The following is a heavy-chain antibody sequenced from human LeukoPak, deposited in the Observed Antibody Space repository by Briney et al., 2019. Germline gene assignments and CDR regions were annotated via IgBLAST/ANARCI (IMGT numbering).Heavy chain of an antibody. CDR2: IYSGGST. V-gene: IGHV3-53*01. Sequence: PGGSLRLSCAASGFTVSSNYMSWVRQAPGKGLEWVSVIYSGGSTYYADSVKGRFTISRDNSKNTLYLQMNSLRAEDTAVYYCARASNNYDFWSGYYPARYGMDVWGQGTTVNVSS. CDR1: GFTVSSNY. CDR3: ARASNNYDFWSGYYPARYGMDV. J-gene: IGHJ6*02. D-gene: IGHD3-3*01.